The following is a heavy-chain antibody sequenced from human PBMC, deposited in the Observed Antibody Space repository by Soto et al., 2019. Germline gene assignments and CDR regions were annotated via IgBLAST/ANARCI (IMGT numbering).Heavy chain of an antibody. CDR2: ISSNGGST. V-gene: IGHV3-64*01. CDR1: GFTFSSYA. D-gene: IGHD2-15*01. J-gene: IGHJ5*02. Sequence: GGSLRLSCAASGFTFSSYAMHWVRQAPGKGLEYVSAISSNGGSTYYANSVKGRFTISRDNSKNTLYLQMNSLRAEDTAVYYCARGYTGYCSGGTCYWFDPWGQGTLVTVSS. CDR3: ARGYTGYCSGGTCYWFDP.